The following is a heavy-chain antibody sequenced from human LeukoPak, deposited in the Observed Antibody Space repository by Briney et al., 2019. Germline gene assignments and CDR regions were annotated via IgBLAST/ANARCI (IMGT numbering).Heavy chain of an antibody. Sequence: GGSLRLSCAASGFTFSSYTMNWVRQAPGKGLEWVSAITGSGGATYYAASVKGRFTISRDNSKNRLYLQMDFLRAEDTAVYYCAKITSEGSWGQGTLVTVSS. D-gene: IGHD3-10*01. J-gene: IGHJ5*02. V-gene: IGHV3-23*01. CDR1: GFTFSSYT. CDR2: ITGSGGAT. CDR3: AKITSEGS.